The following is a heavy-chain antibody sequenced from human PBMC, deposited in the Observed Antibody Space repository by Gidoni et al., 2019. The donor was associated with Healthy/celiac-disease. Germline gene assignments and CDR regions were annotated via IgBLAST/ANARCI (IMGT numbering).Heavy chain of an antibody. Sequence: EVQLVESGGGLVKPGGSLSLSCAASGFTFIRYSMNWVRQAPGKGLEWVSSISSSSSYIYYADSVKGRFTISRDNAKNSLYLQMNSLRAEDTAVYYCARGWVWSGYYIPGRFDYWGQGTLVTVSS. J-gene: IGHJ4*02. V-gene: IGHV3-21*01. CDR2: ISSSSSYI. CDR1: GFTFIRYS. CDR3: ARGWVWSGYYIPGRFDY. D-gene: IGHD3-3*01.